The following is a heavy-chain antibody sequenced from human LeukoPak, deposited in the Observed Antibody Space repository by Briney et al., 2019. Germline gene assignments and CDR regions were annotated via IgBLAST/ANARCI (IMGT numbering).Heavy chain of an antibody. J-gene: IGHJ6*03. CDR1: GGSISSSSYY. Sequence: PSETLSLTCTVSGGSISSSSYYWGWIRQPPGKGLEWTGSIYYSGSTYYNPSLKSRVTISVDTSKNQFSLNLSSVTAADTAVYYCASQRGQGGGYYYYYYMDVWGKGTTVTVSS. CDR2: IYYSGST. CDR3: ASQRGQGGGYYYYYYMDV. V-gene: IGHV4-39*07. D-gene: IGHD3-16*01.